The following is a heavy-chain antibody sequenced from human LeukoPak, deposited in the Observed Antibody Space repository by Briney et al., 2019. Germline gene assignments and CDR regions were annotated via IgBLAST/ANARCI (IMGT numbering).Heavy chain of an antibody. V-gene: IGHV4-34*01. CDR1: GGSFSDYY. CDR2: INHSGST. J-gene: IGHJ5*02. D-gene: IGHD6-6*01. Sequence: SETLSLTCAVYGGSFSDYYWSWIRQPPGKGLEWIGEINHSGSTNYNPSLKSRVTISVDTSKNQFSLKLSSVTAADTAVYYCARGRVAARPGKYNWFDPWGQGTLVTVSS. CDR3: ARGRVAARPGKYNWFDP.